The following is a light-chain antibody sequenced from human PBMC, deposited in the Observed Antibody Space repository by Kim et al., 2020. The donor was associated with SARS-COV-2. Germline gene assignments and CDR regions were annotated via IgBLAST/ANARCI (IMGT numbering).Light chain of an antibody. CDR2: TDN. Sequence: ELTQPPSASGTPGQRVTISCSGSRSNVEINPVNWYQHLPGAAPSLLIHTDNQRPSGIPDRLSGSKYGASASLTITGLQPEDEAVYYCEVWDDNLRGPVFGGGTKVTVL. J-gene: IGLJ3*02. CDR3: EVWDDNLRGPV. CDR1: RSNVEINP. V-gene: IGLV1-44*01.